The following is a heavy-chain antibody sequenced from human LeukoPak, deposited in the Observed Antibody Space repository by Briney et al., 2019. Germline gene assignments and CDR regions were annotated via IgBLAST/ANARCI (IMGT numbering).Heavy chain of an antibody. D-gene: IGHD3-22*01. J-gene: IGHJ6*02. CDR1: GGSFSGYY. CDR3: ARGRTYYYDTSGYYPSIYYGMDV. V-gene: IGHV4-34*01. Sequence: PSETLSLTCAVSGGSFSGYYWYWIRQPPGKGLEWIGEINHGESTNYNPSLKSRATLSVDTSKNQLSLKLTSVTAADTAVYYCARGRTYYYDTSGYYPSIYYGMDVWGQGTTVIVSS. CDR2: INHGEST.